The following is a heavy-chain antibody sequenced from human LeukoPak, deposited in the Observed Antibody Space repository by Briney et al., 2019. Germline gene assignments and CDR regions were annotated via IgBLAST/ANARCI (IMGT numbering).Heavy chain of an antibody. CDR1: NGSISRYY. Sequence: PSETLSLTCSVSNGSISRYYWNWIRQTPGKGLEWIGYVYNRGTTKYNPSLESRVSISVDTSRSQFSLILRSVTAADTAVYYCAREGGVVPAAIDVYWGQGTLVTVSS. J-gene: IGHJ4*02. V-gene: IGHV4-59*01. CDR3: AREGGVVPAAIDVY. CDR2: VYNRGTT. D-gene: IGHD2-2*01.